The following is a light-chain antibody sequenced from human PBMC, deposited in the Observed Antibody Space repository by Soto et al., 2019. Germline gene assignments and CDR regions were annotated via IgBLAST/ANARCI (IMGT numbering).Light chain of an antibody. V-gene: IGLV1-47*01. J-gene: IGLJ3*02. Sequence: QPVLTQPPSASGTPGQWVTISCSGGSSNIGTNHVYWYQHLPGAAPKLLIYRNSLRPSGVPDRFSGSNSGTSASLAIIGLRSDDEADYYCAAWDDSLSGWVFGGGTKLTVL. CDR1: SSNIGTNH. CDR3: AAWDDSLSGWV. CDR2: RNS.